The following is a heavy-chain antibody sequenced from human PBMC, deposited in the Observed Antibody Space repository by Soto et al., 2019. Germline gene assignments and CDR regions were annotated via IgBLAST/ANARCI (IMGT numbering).Heavy chain of an antibody. V-gene: IGHV4-59*04. J-gene: IGHJ4*02. CDR2: IYHSGST. D-gene: IGHD5-12*01. Sequence: SETLSLTCTVSGGSISSYYWSLIRQPPGKGLEWIGYIYHSGSTYYNPSLKSRVTISVDRSKNQFSLKLSSVTAADTAVYYCAAGGGLPRYYWGQGTLVTVSS. CDR1: GGSISSYY. CDR3: AAGGGLPRYY.